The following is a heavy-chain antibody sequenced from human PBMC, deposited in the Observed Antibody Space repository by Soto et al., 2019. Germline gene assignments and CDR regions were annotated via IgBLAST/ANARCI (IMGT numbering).Heavy chain of an antibody. V-gene: IGHV1-18*04. J-gene: IGHJ5*02. CDR3: ARGDSTGSPTGWFDP. Sequence: ASVKVSCKASGYTFPRYSINWVRQAPGQGLEWVGWISNYNGDTKYAQKFQGRVTLTTDTSTTTTYMDLRSLTSDDTAVYFCARGDSTGSPTGWFDPLGQGTLVTVSS. CDR1: GYTFPRYS. CDR2: ISNYNGDT. D-gene: IGHD6-19*01.